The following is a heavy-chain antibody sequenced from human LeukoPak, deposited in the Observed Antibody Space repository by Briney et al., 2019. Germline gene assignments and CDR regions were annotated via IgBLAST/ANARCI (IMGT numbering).Heavy chain of an antibody. CDR3: ARGGRFYFGSGTDYYFMDV. CDR1: GGSISSYY. Sequence: SETLSLTCTVSGGSISSYYWSWIRQPPGKGLEWIGYIYYSGSTNYNPSLKSRVTISVDTSKNQFSLKLSSVTAADTAVYYCARGGRFYFGSGTDYYFMDVWGIGTTVTVSS. V-gene: IGHV4-59*01. J-gene: IGHJ6*03. CDR2: IYYSGST. D-gene: IGHD3-10*01.